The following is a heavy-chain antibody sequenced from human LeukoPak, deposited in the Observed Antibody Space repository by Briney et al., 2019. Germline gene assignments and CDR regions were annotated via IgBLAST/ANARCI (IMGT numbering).Heavy chain of an antibody. J-gene: IGHJ4*02. V-gene: IGHV3-23*01. CDR2: TFGSRPDT. D-gene: IGHD2-8*02. Sequence: PGGSLRLSCAASGFTFTNYAMSWVRQTPGKGLEGVSATFGSRPDTYHADSVKGRFTVSRDNSRNTLYLQMNNLRIEDSAVYYCTKAPLMSCTGAFCYPFDSWGQGVLVTVSS. CDR1: GFTFTNYA. CDR3: TKAPLMSCTGAFCYPFDS.